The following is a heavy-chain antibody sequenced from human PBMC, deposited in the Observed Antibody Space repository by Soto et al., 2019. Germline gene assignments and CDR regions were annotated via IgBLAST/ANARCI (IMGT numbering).Heavy chain of an antibody. V-gene: IGHV4-34*01. CDR3: ARRRVAILWCGTRYYFAY. J-gene: IGHJ4*02. CDR2: INHSGST. Sequence: PSKTLALTCAVYGGSFSGYYWSWIRQPSGKGLEWIGEINHSGSTNYNPSLKSRVTISVDTSKNQFSLKLSSVAAAATAVYYCARRRVAILWCGTRYYFAYWGQGTLVTVSS. CDR1: GGSFSGYY. D-gene: IGHD3-10*01.